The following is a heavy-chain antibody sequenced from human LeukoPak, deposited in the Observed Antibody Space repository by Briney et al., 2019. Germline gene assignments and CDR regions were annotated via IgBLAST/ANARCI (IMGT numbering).Heavy chain of an antibody. D-gene: IGHD2-8*01. Sequence: SETLSLTCTVSGGSISSGSYHWSWIRQPAGKGLEWIGRIYTSGSINYNPSLKSRVTISVDTSKNQFSLKLSSVTAADTAVYYCARGGGYCTNGVCYIVEYLQHWGQGTLVTVSS. CDR1: GGSISSGSYH. V-gene: IGHV4-61*02. CDR2: IYTSGSI. J-gene: IGHJ1*01. CDR3: ARGGGYCTNGVCYIVEYLQH.